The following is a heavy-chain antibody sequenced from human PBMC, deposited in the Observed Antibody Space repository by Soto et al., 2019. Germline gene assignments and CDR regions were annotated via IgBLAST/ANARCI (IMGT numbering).Heavy chain of an antibody. Sequence: ASVKVSCQTSGYTYTSYGISWVRQAPRQGLEWMGWISAYNGNTNYAQKLQGRVTMTTDTSTSTAYMELRSLRSDDTAVYYCARDRDIVVVPAPHNWFDPWGQGTLVTVSS. D-gene: IGHD2-2*01. CDR1: GYTYTSYG. CDR3: ARDRDIVVVPAPHNWFDP. V-gene: IGHV1-18*01. CDR2: ISAYNGNT. J-gene: IGHJ5*02.